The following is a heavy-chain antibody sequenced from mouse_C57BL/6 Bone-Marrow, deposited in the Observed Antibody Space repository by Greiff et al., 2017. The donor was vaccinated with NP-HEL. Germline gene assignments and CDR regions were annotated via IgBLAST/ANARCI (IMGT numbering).Heavy chain of an antibody. Sequence: VHVKQSGPVLVKPGASVKMSCKASGYTFTDYYMNWVKQSHGKSLEWIGVINPYNGGTSYNQKFKGKATLTVDKFSSTAYMELNSLTSEDSAVYYCARSITTVEYWGQGTTLTVSS. CDR3: ARSITTVEY. V-gene: IGHV1-19*01. CDR1: GYTFTDYY. CDR2: INPYNGGT. D-gene: IGHD1-1*01. J-gene: IGHJ2*01.